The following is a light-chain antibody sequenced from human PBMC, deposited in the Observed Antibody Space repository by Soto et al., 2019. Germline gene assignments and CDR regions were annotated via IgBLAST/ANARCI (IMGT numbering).Light chain of an antibody. CDR2: DNT. V-gene: IGLV1-40*01. CDR3: QSYDSSLSGSV. CDR1: SSNIGAGFD. Sequence: QAVVTQPPSVSGAPGQRVTISCTGSSSNIGAGFDVHWYQQLPGTAPKLLIYDNTNRPSGVPDRFSGSKSGASASLAITGLQAEDEADYYCQSYDSSLSGSVSGGGTKLTVL. J-gene: IGLJ3*02.